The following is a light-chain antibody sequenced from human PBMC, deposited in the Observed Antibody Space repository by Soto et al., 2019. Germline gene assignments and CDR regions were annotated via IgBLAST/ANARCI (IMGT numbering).Light chain of an antibody. CDR3: QQYDNWRT. CDR2: DAS. V-gene: IGKV3-15*01. Sequence: EIVMTQSPATLSVSPGERATLSCRASQSVCSNLAWYQQKPGQAPRLLIYDASTRATGIPARISGSGSGTEFTLTISSLQSEDFAVYYCQQYDNWRTFGQGTKVDIK. CDR1: QSVCSN. J-gene: IGKJ1*01.